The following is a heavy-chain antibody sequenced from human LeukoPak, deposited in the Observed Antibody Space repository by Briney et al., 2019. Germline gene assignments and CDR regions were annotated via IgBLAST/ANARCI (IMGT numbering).Heavy chain of an antibody. CDR3: ARDKGDYDTSGSLFVF. V-gene: IGHV3-7*03. Sequence: GGSLRLSCVASGFTFSRYWMSWVRQVPRKGLEWVANIKQGGGEIYYVDSVKGRFTISRDNAKNSLYLQMNSLRVEDTAVYYCARDKGDYDTSGSLFVFGGQGTLVTVSS. CDR1: GFTFSRYW. D-gene: IGHD3-22*01. CDR2: IKQGGGEI. J-gene: IGHJ4*02.